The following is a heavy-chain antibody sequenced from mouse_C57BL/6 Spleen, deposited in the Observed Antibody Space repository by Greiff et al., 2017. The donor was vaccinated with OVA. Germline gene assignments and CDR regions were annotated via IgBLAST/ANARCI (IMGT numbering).Heavy chain of an antibody. V-gene: IGHV2-2*01. J-gene: IGHJ4*01. CDR3: ARNRDYGSYYAMDY. CDR1: GFSLTSYG. CDR2: IWSGGST. D-gene: IGHD1-1*01. Sequence: QVQLQQSGPGLVQPSQSLSITCTVSGFSLTSYGVHWVRQSPGKGLEWLGVIWSGGSTDYNAAFISRLGISKDNSKSQVFFKMNSLQADDTAIDYCARNRDYGSYYAMDYWGQGTSVTVSS.